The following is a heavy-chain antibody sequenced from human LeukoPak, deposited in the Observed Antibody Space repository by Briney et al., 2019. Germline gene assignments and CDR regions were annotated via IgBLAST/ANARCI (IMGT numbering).Heavy chain of an antibody. J-gene: IGHJ4*02. CDR1: GFTFSSYG. D-gene: IGHD2-15*01. Sequence: GGSLRLSCAASGFTFSSYGMHWVRQAPGKGLEWVAFIRYDGSNKYYADSVKGRFTISRDNSKNTLYLQMNSLRAEDTAVYYCAKVTRLHLYYFDYWGQGTLVTVSS. CDR3: AKVTRLHLYYFDY. V-gene: IGHV3-30*02. CDR2: IRYDGSNK.